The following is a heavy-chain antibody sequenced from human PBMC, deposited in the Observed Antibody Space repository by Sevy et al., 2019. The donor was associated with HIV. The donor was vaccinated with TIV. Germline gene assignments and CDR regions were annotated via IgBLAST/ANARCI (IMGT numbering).Heavy chain of an antibody. CDR2: INTNTGNP. J-gene: IGHJ3*02. V-gene: IGHV7-4-1*02. Sequence: ASVKVSCKASGYNFPSYGMNWVRQAPGQGLEWMGWINTNTGNPTYAQGFTGRFVFSLDTSVSTAYLQISSLKAEDTAIYYCARDLLNARATSAFDIWGHGTMVTVSS. D-gene: IGHD1-26*01. CDR3: ARDLLNARATSAFDI. CDR1: GYNFPSYG.